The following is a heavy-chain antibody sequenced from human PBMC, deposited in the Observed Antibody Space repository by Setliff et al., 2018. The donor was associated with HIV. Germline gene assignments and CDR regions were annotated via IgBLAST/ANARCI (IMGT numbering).Heavy chain of an antibody. J-gene: IGHJ4*02. Sequence: SETLSLTCTVSGVSASNSRYYWAWIRQPPGKGLEYIGSIHYDEKTYYNPSLKSRVTISIDTSKNQFSLSLTSVTDADTAVYYCVTSSSWSSRLNFWGPGMLVTVSS. CDR1: GVSASNSRYY. CDR2: IHYDEKT. CDR3: VTSSSWSSRLNF. D-gene: IGHD2-2*01. V-gene: IGHV4-39*01.